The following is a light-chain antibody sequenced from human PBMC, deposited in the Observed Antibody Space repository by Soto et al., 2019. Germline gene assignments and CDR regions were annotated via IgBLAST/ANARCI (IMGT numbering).Light chain of an antibody. CDR1: SSDVGGYAY. CDR2: EVS. J-gene: IGLJ1*01. CDR3: SSYTSSSTPYV. Sequence: QSVLTQPASVSGSPGQSITISCTGTSSDVGGYAYVSWYQQYPGKAPKLVISEVSNRPSGVSNRFSGSKSGNTASLTISGLQAEDEADYYCSSYTSSSTPYVFGTGTKLTVL. V-gene: IGLV2-14*01.